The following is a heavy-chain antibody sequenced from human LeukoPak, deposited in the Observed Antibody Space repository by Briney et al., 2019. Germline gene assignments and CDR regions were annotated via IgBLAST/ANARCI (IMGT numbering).Heavy chain of an antibody. Sequence: GGSLRLSCAASGFTFTSYAMSWVRQAPGKGLEWVSAISGSGGSTYYADSVKGRFTISRDNSKNTLYLQMNSLRAEDTAVYYCAKAPRRVVTAIYFDYWGQGTLVTVSS. CDR2: ISGSGGST. V-gene: IGHV3-23*01. CDR3: AKAPRRVVTAIYFDY. CDR1: GFTFTSYA. D-gene: IGHD2-21*02. J-gene: IGHJ4*02.